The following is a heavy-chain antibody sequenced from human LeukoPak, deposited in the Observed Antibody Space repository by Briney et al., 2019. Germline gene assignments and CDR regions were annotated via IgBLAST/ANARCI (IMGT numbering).Heavy chain of an antibody. J-gene: IGHJ6*03. CDR3: ARVAPATYYMDV. D-gene: IGHD2-2*01. Sequence: SETLSLTCTVSGGSISSSSYYWGWIRQPPGKGLEWIGSIYYSGSTYYNPSLKSRVTISVDTSKNQFSLKLSSVTAADTAVYYCARVAPATYYMDVWGKGTTVTVSS. CDR2: IYYSGST. V-gene: IGHV4-39*01. CDR1: GGSISSSSYY.